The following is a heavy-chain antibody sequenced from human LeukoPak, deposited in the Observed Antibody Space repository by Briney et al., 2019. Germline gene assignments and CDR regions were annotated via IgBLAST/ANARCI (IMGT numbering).Heavy chain of an antibody. Sequence: KSSETLSLTCIVSGGSISSNSYYWGWIRQPPGKGLEWIGSLYYSGSTYYNPSLKSRVTISVDTSKNQFSLKLSSVTAADTAVYYCFLQASGYYYDSLIDYWGQGTLVTVSS. V-gene: IGHV4-39*01. CDR2: LYYSGST. D-gene: IGHD3-22*01. CDR3: FLQASGYYYDSLIDY. J-gene: IGHJ4*02. CDR1: GGSISSNSYY.